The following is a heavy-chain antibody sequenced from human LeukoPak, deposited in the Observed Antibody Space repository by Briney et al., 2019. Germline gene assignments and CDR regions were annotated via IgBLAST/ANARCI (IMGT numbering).Heavy chain of an antibody. Sequence: GGSLRLSCAASGFTVSSNYTSWVRQAPGKGLEWVSVIYSGGSTYYADSVKGRFTISRDNSKNTLYLQMNSLRAEDTAVYYCARDWRYCSGGSCYPAIDYWGQGTLVTVSS. V-gene: IGHV3-66*01. D-gene: IGHD2-15*01. J-gene: IGHJ4*02. CDR3: ARDWRYCSGGSCYPAIDY. CDR2: IYSGGST. CDR1: GFTVSSNY.